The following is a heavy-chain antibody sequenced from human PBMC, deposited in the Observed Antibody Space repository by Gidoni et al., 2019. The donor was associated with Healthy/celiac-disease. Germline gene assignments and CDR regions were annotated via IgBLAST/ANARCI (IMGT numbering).Heavy chain of an antibody. CDR2: ISGSGGST. CDR3: TKYLGPGATIFGVVIYTYYYYGMDV. V-gene: IGHV3-23*01. CDR1: GLTFRSNA. D-gene: IGHD3-3*01. Sequence: EVQLLESGGGWVQPGGALSLSCAASGLTFRSNASSWFHQAPGKGLEWVSAISGSGGSTYYADSVKGRFTISRDNSKNTLYLQMNSLRAEDTAVYYCTKYLGPGATIFGVVIYTYYYYGMDVWGQGTTVTVSS. J-gene: IGHJ6*02.